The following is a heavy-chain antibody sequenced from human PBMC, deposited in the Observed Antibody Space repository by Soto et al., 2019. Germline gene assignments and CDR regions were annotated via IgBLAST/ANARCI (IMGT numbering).Heavy chain of an antibody. J-gene: IGHJ4*02. CDR3: ARTVIGGFDY. Sequence: PSETLSLTCTVSGGSISSYYWSWIRQPPGKGLEWIAYIYYSGSTNYNPSLKSRVAISGDTSKNQFSLKLSSVTAADTAVYYCARTVIGGFDYWGQGPRSPSPQ. CDR2: IYYSGST. D-gene: IGHD3-16*02. V-gene: IGHV4-59*01. CDR1: GGSISSYY.